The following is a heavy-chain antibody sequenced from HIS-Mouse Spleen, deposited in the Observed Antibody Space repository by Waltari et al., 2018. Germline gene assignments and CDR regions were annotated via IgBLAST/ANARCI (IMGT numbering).Heavy chain of an antibody. V-gene: IGHV4-59*01. J-gene: IGHJ2*01. Sequence: QVQLQESGPGLVKPSETLSLTCTVSGGSISSYYWSWIRQPPGKGLEWICYYSGSTNDNPSLKGRVTISVDTSKNQFSLKLSAVTAADTAVYYCARASRDLLLPRYFDLWGRGTLVTVSS. CDR3: ARASRDLLLPRYFDL. CDR2: YYSGST. CDR1: GGSISSYY.